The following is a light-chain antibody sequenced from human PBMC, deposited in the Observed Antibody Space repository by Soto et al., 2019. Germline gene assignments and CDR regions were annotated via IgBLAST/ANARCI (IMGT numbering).Light chain of an antibody. CDR3: QQVNVYPST. CDR1: QTISSW. Sequence: DIQMTQSPSSLSGSVVDRVTITCRASQTISSWLAWYQQKPGKAPKLLISDASNLQGGVPSRFSGSGSGTDFTLTISSLQPEDFATYYCQQVNVYPSTFGGGTKVDIK. CDR2: DAS. V-gene: IGKV1-5*01. J-gene: IGKJ4*01.